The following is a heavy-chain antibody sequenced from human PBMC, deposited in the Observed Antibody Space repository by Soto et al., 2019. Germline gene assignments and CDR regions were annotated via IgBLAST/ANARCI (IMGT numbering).Heavy chain of an antibody. V-gene: IGHV3-33*01. CDR3: ARDLGGNERVYYYYGMDV. CDR1: GLTFSSYG. D-gene: IGHD2-15*01. Sequence: GGSLRLSCAASGLTFSSYGMHWVRQAPGKGLEWVAVIWYDGSNKYYADSVKGRFTISRDNSKNTLFLQMNSLIAEDTAVYYCARDLGGNERVYYYYGMDVWGQGTTVTVSS. J-gene: IGHJ6*02. CDR2: IWYDGSNK.